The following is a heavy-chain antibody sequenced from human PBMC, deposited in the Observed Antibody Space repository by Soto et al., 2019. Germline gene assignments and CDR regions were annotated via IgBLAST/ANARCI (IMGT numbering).Heavy chain of an antibody. Sequence: GGSLRLSCSTSGVTVSNDAMMWVRQAPDKGLELVSGISCSFGSSYYSDSVKGRCTISRDNSNNTLNLQMDSLRAEDTAVYYCAKKSTDSSGYSDYWGQGTVLTVSS. CDR2: ISCSFGSS. J-gene: IGHJ4*02. CDR3: AKKSTDSSGYSDY. D-gene: IGHD2-2*01. CDR1: GVTVSNDA. V-gene: IGHV3-23*01.